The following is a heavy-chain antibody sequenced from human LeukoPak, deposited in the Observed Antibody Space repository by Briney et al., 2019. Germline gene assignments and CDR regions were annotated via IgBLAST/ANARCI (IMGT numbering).Heavy chain of an antibody. Sequence: KPSETLSLTCTVSGGSISSYYWSWIRQPAGKGLEWIGRIYITGSSNYNPSLKSRVTMSVDTSTNQFSLKLISMTAADTAVYYCARPAYGGGPDALDIWGQGTMVTVSS. V-gene: IGHV4-4*07. J-gene: IGHJ3*02. CDR3: ARPAYGGGPDALDI. D-gene: IGHD4-23*01. CDR1: GGSISSYY. CDR2: IYITGSS.